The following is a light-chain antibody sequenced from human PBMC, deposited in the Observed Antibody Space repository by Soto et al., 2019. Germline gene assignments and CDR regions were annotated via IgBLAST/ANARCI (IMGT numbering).Light chain of an antibody. CDR1: QSVRTK. V-gene: IGKV3D-15*01. J-gene: IGKJ5*01. CDR2: GAS. CDR3: QQYNKWPAEIT. Sequence: EIVMTQSPATLSVSPGERATLSCRASQSVRTKLAWYQQKPGQAPRLLIYGASSRATGIPARFSGSGSGTEFTLTISSLRSEDSGVYYCQQYNKWPAEITFGQGTRLEI.